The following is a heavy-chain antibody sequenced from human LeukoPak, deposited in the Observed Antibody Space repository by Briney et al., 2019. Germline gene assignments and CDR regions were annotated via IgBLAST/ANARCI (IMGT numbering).Heavy chain of an antibody. Sequence: GGSLRLSCAASGFTFSSYSMNWVPQAPGKGLEWVSYISSSSSTIYYADSVKGRFTISRDKAKNSLYLQMNSLRAEDTAVYYCAREYCSSTSCLYDYWGQGTLVTVSS. V-gene: IGHV3-48*01. CDR1: GFTFSSYS. D-gene: IGHD2-2*01. CDR2: ISSSSSTI. J-gene: IGHJ4*02. CDR3: AREYCSSTSCLYDY.